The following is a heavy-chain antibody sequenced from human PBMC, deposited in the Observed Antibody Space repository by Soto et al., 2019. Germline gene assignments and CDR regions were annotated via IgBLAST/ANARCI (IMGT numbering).Heavy chain of an antibody. CDR3: ATDSDSAYYFDY. CDR1: GFTFRSYG. D-gene: IGHD2-15*01. Sequence: GGSLRLSCAASGFTFRSYGMHWVRQAPDKGQEWVAVIWYDGSQKYYADSVKGRFSISRDNSKNTLYLQMNSLRAEDTAVYYCATDSDSAYYFDYWGQGTLVTVSS. V-gene: IGHV3-33*01. J-gene: IGHJ4*02. CDR2: IWYDGSQK.